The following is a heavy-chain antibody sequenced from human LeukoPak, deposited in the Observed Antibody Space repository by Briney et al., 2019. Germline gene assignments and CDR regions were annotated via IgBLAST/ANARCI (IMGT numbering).Heavy chain of an antibody. CDR2: ISYDGSNK. D-gene: IGHD4-23*01. Sequence: PGGSLRLSYAASGFTFSSYAMHWVRQAPGKGLEWVAVISYDGSNKYYADSVKGRFTISRDNSKNTLYLQMNSLRSEDTAVYYCARGRVETTNPPAFDIWGQGTMVTVSS. V-gene: IGHV3-30*04. CDR3: ARGRVETTNPPAFDI. J-gene: IGHJ3*02. CDR1: GFTFSSYA.